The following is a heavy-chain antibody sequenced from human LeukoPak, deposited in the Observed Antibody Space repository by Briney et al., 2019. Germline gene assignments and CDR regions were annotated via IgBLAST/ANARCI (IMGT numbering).Heavy chain of an antibody. CDR3: ARGYSSSSSSYYYYYYMDV. Sequence: PSETLSLTCTVSGASISSYYWSWIRQPPGKGLEWIGYIYYSGSTNYNPSLKSRVTISVDTSKNQFSLKLSSVTAADTAVYYCARGYSSSSSSYYYYYYMDVWGKGTTVTVSS. CDR2: IYYSGST. CDR1: GASISSYY. D-gene: IGHD6-6*01. J-gene: IGHJ6*03. V-gene: IGHV4-59*01.